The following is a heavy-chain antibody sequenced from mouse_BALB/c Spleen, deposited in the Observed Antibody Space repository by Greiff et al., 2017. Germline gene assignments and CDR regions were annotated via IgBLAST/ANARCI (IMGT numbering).Heavy chain of an antibody. CDR3: AREGLRLSMDY. CDR1: GYTFTSYV. CDR2: INPYNDGT. D-gene: IGHD1-2*01. Sequence: EVQLQESGPELVKPGASVKMSCKASGYTFTSYVMHWVKQKPGQGLEWIGYINPYNDGTKYNEKFKGKATLTSDKSSSTAYMELSSLTSEDSAVYYCAREGLRLSMDYWGQGTSVTVSS. V-gene: IGHV1-14*01. J-gene: IGHJ4*01.